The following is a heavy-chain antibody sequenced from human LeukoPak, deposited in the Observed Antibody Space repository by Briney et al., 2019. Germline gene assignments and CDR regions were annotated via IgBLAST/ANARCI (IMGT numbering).Heavy chain of an antibody. D-gene: IGHD6-19*01. CDR2: ISYDGSNK. CDR3: AKDAGYSSGWLSFDY. CDR1: GFTFGSYG. J-gene: IGHJ4*02. Sequence: PGRSLRLSCAASGFTFGSYGMHWVRQAPGKGLEWVAVISYDGSNKYYADSVKGRFTISRDNSKNTLYLQMNSLRAKDTAVYYCAKDAGYSSGWLSFDYWGQGTLVTVSS. V-gene: IGHV3-30*18.